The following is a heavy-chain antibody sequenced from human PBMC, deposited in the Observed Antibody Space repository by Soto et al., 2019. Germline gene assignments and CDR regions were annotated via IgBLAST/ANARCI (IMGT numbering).Heavy chain of an antibody. CDR1: GYTFSNFG. Sequence: ASGRVSCKASGYTFSNFGICWVRQAPGEGLEWMGWISPNSEKTKIAQRFQGRVTMTTDISTSTSYLELRGLTSDDTAVYYCTKDAKFDDSYTGDFVNDLWGQETPFTVS. J-gene: IGHJ5*02. V-gene: IGHV1-18*01. D-gene: IGHD3-9*01. CDR2: ISPNSEKT. CDR3: TKDAKFDDSYTGDFVNDL.